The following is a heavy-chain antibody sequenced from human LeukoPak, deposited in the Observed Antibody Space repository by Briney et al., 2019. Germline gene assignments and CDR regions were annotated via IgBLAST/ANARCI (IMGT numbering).Heavy chain of an antibody. CDR3: ATGDSGWYGGPYFQH. D-gene: IGHD6-19*01. J-gene: IGHJ1*01. CDR2: FDPEDGET. Sequence: ASVKVSCKVSGYTLTELSMHWVRQAPGKGLEWMGGFDPEDGETIYAQKFQGRVTMTEDTSTDTAYMELSSLRSEDTAVYYCATGDSGWYGGPYFQHRGQGTLVTVSS. V-gene: IGHV1-24*01. CDR1: GYTLTELS.